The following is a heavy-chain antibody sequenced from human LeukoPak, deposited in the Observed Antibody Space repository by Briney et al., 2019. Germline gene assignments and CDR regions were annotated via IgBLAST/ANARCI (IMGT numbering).Heavy chain of an antibody. V-gene: IGHV3-48*03. J-gene: IGHJ6*03. CDR3: ARGIHSSGWYFNYYYYYMDV. Sequence: PGGSLRLSCAASGFTFSSYEMNWVRQAPGKGLEWVSYISSSGSTIYYADSVKGRFTISRDNAKNSLYLQMNSLRAEDTAVYYCARGIHSSGWYFNYYYYYMDVWGKGTTVTISS. CDR2: ISSSGSTI. D-gene: IGHD6-19*01. CDR1: GFTFSSYE.